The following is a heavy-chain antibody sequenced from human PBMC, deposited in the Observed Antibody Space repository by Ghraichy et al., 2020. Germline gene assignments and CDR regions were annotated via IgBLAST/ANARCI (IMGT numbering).Heavy chain of an antibody. CDR1: GFTFSSYG. V-gene: IGHV3-30*18. CDR3: AKDLWVVIMARGADV. Sequence: GGSLRLSCAASGFTFSSYGMHWVRQAPGKGLEWVAVISYDGSNKYYADSVKGRFTISRDNSKNTLYLQMNSLRAEDTAVYYCAKDLWVVIMARGADVWGKGTTVTVSS. D-gene: IGHD3-3*01. CDR2: ISYDGSNK. J-gene: IGHJ6*04.